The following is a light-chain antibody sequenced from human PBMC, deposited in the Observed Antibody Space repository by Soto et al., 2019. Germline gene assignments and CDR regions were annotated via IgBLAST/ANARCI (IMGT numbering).Light chain of an antibody. CDR3: TSYTSSSTLL. CDR2: EVS. Sequence: QSALTQPASVSGSPGQSITISCTGTSSDVGGHNYVSWYQQHPGKAPKLIIYEVSYRPSGISYRVSGSKSGNTASLTISGLRAEDEADYYCTSYTSSSTLLFGGGTKVTVL. J-gene: IGLJ3*02. CDR1: SSDVGGHNY. V-gene: IGLV2-14*01.